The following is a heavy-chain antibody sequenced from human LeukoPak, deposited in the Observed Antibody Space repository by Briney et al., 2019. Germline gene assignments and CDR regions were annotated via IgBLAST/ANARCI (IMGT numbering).Heavy chain of an antibody. CDR3: ARWDHALTGTKNS. D-gene: IGHD1-7*01. Sequence: GGSLRLSCAASGFTVSSNYMSWVRQAPGKGLEWMGIIYPGDSDTRYSPSFQGQVTISADKSISTAYLQWSSLKASDTAMYYCARWDHALTGTKNSWGQGTLVTVSS. J-gene: IGHJ4*02. CDR1: GFTVSSNY. CDR2: IYPGDSDT. V-gene: IGHV5-51*01.